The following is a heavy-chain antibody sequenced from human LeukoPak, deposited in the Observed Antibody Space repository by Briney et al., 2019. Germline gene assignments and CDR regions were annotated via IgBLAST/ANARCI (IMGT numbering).Heavy chain of an antibody. D-gene: IGHD1-14*01. CDR1: GFTFSSYS. Sequence: GGSLRLSCAASGFTFSSYSMNWVRQAPGKGLEWVSYISSSSSTIYYADSVKGRFTISRDNAKNSLYLRMNSLRAEDTAVYYCARVGTYFDYWGQGTLVTVSS. V-gene: IGHV3-48*01. CDR2: ISSSSSTI. J-gene: IGHJ4*02. CDR3: ARVGTYFDY.